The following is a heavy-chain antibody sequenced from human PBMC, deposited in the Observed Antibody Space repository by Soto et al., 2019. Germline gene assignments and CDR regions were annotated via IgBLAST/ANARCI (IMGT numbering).Heavy chain of an antibody. CDR3: ARGYSYGYYYGMDV. V-gene: IGHV2-70*04. Sequence: GPTLVNPTQTLTLTCTFSGFSLSTSGMRVSWIRQPPGKTLEWLARIDWDDDKFYSTSLKTRLTISKDTSKNQVVLTMTNMDPVDTATYYCARGYSYGYYYGMDVWGQGTTVTVSS. CDR1: GFSLSTSGMR. D-gene: IGHD5-18*01. J-gene: IGHJ6*02. CDR2: IDWDDDK.